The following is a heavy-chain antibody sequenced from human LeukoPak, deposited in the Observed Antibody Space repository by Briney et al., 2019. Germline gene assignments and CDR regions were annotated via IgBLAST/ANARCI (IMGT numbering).Heavy chain of an antibody. CDR1: GYTFSGYY. V-gene: IGHV1-2*02. D-gene: IGHD3-10*01. CDR2: INPNSVGT. CDR3: AKTYYFNSGSPWDAFDI. Sequence: AAVKVSCKASGYTFSGYYSHWVRQAPGQGRDWMGGINPNSVGTNYAQKFQARVTMTRDTSISTVYMELSRLRSDDSAIYYCAKTYYFNSGSPWDAFDIWGQGTMVTVSS. J-gene: IGHJ3*02.